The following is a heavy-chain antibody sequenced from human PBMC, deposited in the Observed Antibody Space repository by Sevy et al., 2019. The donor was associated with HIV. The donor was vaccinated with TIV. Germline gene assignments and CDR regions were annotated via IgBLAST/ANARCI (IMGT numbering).Heavy chain of an antibody. CDR3: AADGYNDDAFDI. D-gene: IGHD5-12*01. CDR1: GGTFTSYV. Sequence: ASVKVSCKASGGTFTSYVISWVRHAPGQGLEWMGGIIPIFDTANYAQKFQGRVTITADESTSTAYMELSSLRSEDTAMYYCAADGYNDDAFDIWGQGTMVTVSS. J-gene: IGHJ3*02. V-gene: IGHV1-69*13. CDR2: IIPIFDTA.